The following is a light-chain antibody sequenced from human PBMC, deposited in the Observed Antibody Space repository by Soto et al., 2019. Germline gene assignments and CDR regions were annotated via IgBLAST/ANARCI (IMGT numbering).Light chain of an antibody. CDR3: QQYNNWPPWT. CDR1: QSVGSN. Sequence: EIVMTQSPATLSVSPGERASLCCRASQSVGSNLAWYQQKPGQAPRLIIYGASTRATGIPARFSGSGSGTEFTFTISSLQSEDFAVYYCQQYNNWPPWTFGQGTKVEIK. V-gene: IGKV3-15*01. CDR2: GAS. J-gene: IGKJ1*01.